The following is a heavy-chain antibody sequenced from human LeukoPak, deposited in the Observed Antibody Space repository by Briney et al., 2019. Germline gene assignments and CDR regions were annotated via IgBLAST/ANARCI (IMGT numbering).Heavy chain of an antibody. J-gene: IGHJ3*02. CDR3: ARDGITVIVPRAFDI. D-gene: IGHD3-22*01. CDR2: ISSSSSYI. Sequence: GGSLRLSCAASGFTFSDYFMSWIRQAPGKGLEWVSSISSSSSYIYYADSVKGRFTISRDNAKNSLYLQMNSLRAEDTAVYYCARDGITVIVPRAFDIWGQGTMVTVSS. V-gene: IGHV3-11*06. CDR1: GFTFSDYF.